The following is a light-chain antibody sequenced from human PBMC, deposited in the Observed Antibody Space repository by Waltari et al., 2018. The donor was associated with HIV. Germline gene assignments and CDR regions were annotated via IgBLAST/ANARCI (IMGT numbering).Light chain of an antibody. V-gene: IGKV1-5*03. J-gene: IGKJ1*01. CDR3: QQYESYST. CDR2: KAS. CDR1: RSISNW. Sequence: DIQMTQSPSTLSASIGDRVTITCRASRSISNWLAWYQQKPGKAPKVIIYKASNLESGVPSLFSGSGSGTEFTLTISSLQPDDFATYYCQQYESYSTFGQGTKVEIK.